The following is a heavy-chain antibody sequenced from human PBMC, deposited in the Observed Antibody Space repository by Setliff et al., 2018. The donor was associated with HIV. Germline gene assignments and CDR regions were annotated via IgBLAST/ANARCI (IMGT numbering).Heavy chain of an antibody. CDR2: IYNSGST. CDR1: GGFISSHY. Sequence: SETLSLTCTVSGGFISSHYWSWIRQPPGKGLEWIGYIYNSGSTNYNPSVKSRVTISVDRSKNQVSLKLSSVTAADTAVYYCARDEDSGTSTTGWFDPWGQGTLVTVSS. J-gene: IGHJ5*02. CDR3: ARDEDSGTSTTGWFDP. V-gene: IGHV4-59*11. D-gene: IGHD1-26*01.